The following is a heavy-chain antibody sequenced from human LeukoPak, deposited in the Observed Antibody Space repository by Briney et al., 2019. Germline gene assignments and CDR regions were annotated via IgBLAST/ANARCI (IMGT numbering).Heavy chain of an antibody. CDR3: ARELYCSGGSCKYNWFDP. V-gene: IGHV1-69*04. CDR1: GGTFSRYA. CDR2: IIPILGIA. J-gene: IGHJ5*02. Sequence: SVKVSCKASGGTFSRYAISWVRQAPGQGLEWMGRIIPILGIANYAQKFQGRVTITADKSTSTAYMELSSLRSEDTAVYYCARELYCSGGSCKYNWFDPWGQGTLVTVSS. D-gene: IGHD2-15*01.